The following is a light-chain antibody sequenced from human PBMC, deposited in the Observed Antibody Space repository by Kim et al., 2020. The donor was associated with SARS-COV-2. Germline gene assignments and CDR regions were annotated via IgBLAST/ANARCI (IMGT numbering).Light chain of an antibody. Sequence: DIQMTQSPSTLSASVGDRVTITCRASQSISSWLAWYQQKPGMAPKLLIYKASILSSGVPSRFSASGSGTEFTLTISSLQPDDFATYYCQQHQNFSPWPFGQGTKVDIK. CDR3: QQHQNFSPWP. J-gene: IGKJ1*01. V-gene: IGKV1-5*03. CDR2: KAS. CDR1: QSISSW.